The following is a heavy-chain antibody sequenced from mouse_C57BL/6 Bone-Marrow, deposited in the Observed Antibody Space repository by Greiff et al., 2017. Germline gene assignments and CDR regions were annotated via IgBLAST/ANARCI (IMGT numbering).Heavy chain of an antibody. CDR1: GFSLSTFGMG. J-gene: IGHJ2*01. Sequence: QVTLKVSGPGILQPSQTLSLTCSFSGFSLSTFGMGVGWIRQPSGKGLEWLAHIWWDDDKYYNPALMSRLTISKDTSKNQVFLKIANVDTADTATYYCARITTVVANSCTRFDYWGQGTTLTVSS. D-gene: IGHD1-1*01. CDR3: ARITTVVANSCTRFDY. CDR2: IWWDDDK. V-gene: IGHV8-8*01.